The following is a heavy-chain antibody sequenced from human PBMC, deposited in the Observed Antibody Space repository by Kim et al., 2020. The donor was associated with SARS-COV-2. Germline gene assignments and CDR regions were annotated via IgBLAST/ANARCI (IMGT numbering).Heavy chain of an antibody. CDR3: ATGPKTYYYDSSGYSSLPI. CDR2: FDPEDGET. D-gene: IGHD3-22*01. V-gene: IGHV1-24*01. Sequence: ASVKVSCKVSGYTLTELSMHWVRQAPGKGLEWMGGFDPEDGETIYAQKFQGRVTMTEDTSTDTAYMELSSLRSEDTAVYYCATGPKTYYYDSSGYSSLPIWGQGTLVTVSS. CDR1: GYTLTELS. J-gene: IGHJ4*02.